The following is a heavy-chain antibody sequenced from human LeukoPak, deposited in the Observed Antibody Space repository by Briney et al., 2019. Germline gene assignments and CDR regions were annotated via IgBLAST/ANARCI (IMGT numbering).Heavy chain of an antibody. CDR1: GFTFSGFW. Sequence: GGSLRLSCAVSGFTFSGFWMSWSRQAPGRGPEWVANVNRDGSETYYLDSVKGRFTISKDNAKNSLYLQMNSLRAEDTALYHCARNNGMDVWGQGTTVIVSS. CDR3: ARNNGMDV. J-gene: IGHJ6*02. V-gene: IGHV3-7*03. CDR2: VNRDGSET.